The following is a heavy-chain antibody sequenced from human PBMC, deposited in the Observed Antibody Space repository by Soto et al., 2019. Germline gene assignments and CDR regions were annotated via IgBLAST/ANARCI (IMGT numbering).Heavy chain of an antibody. CDR2: IRYDGSNK. CDR3: AREKQGRGGYDSQFDY. Sequence: QVQLVESGGGVVQPGGSLRLSCAPSGFIFSSFGMHWVSEAPGKGLEWVAVIRYDGSNKYYADCLKGRFTISRDNSKNTLDLQINSLRAEDTAVYYCAREKQGRGGYDSQFDYWGQGPLVTVSS. J-gene: IGHJ4*02. D-gene: IGHD5-12*01. V-gene: IGHV3-33*08. CDR1: GFIFSSFG.